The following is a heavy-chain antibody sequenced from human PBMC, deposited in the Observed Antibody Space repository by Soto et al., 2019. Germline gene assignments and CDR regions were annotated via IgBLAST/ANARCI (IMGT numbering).Heavy chain of an antibody. D-gene: IGHD3-16*02. V-gene: IGHV4-59*01. CDR2: IYYSGST. J-gene: IGHJ4*02. CDR3: ARNYYEYIWGSYRLYFDY. Sequence: SETLSLTCTVSGGSISSYYWSWIRQPPGKGLEWIGYIYYSGSTNYNPSLKSRVTISVDTSKNQFSLKLSSVTAADTAVYYCARNYYEYIWGSYRLYFDYWGQGTLVTVSS. CDR1: GGSISSYY.